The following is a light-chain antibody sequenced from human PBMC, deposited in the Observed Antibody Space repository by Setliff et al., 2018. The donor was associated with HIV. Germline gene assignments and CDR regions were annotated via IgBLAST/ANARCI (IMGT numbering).Light chain of an antibody. J-gene: IGLJ1*01. CDR2: RDD. CDR3: APWDDTLNSFV. CDR1: SFNIGSNF. V-gene: IGLV1-47*01. Sequence: QSVLTQAPSASGTPGQRVAISCSGASFNIGSNFVSWYQQLPGMAPKLLIHRDDQRPSGVPDRFSGSKSGSSASLFISGLRSEDDADYFCAPWDDTLNSFVFGSGTKVTVL.